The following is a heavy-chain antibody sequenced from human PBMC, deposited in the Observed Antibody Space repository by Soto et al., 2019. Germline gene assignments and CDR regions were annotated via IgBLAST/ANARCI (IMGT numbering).Heavy chain of an antibody. CDR3: AKDRDIVVATRGDAFDI. J-gene: IGHJ3*02. CDR2: ISGSGGST. Sequence: PGGSLRLSCAASGFTFSSYAMSWVRQAPGKGLEWVSAISGSGGSTYYADSVKGRFTISRDNSKNTLYLQMNSLRAEDTAVYYCAKDRDIVVATRGDAFDIWGQGTMVTVSS. CDR1: GFTFSSYA. D-gene: IGHD2-15*01. V-gene: IGHV3-23*01.